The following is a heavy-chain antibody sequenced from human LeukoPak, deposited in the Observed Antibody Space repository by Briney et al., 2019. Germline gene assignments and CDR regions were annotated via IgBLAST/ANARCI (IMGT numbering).Heavy chain of an antibody. D-gene: IGHD2-21*02. J-gene: IGHJ6*03. Sequence: GGSLRLSCAASGFTVSSNYMSWVRQAPGMGLEWVSIIYSGGRTYYGDSVKGRFTISRDNSKNTLYLQMNSLRAEDTAVYYCARGAYCGGDCYSHRDYYYYYMDVWGKGTTVTVSS. CDR1: GFTVSSNY. V-gene: IGHV3-66*01. CDR3: ARGAYCGGDCYSHRDYYYYYMDV. CDR2: IYSGGRT.